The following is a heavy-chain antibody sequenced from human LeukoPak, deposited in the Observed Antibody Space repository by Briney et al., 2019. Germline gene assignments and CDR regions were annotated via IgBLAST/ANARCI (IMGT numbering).Heavy chain of an antibody. V-gene: IGHV3-7*01. Sequence: GGSLRLSCAVSGFTFSSYWMSWVRQAPGKGLEWAANIKQDGSEKYYVDSVKGRFTISRDNAKNSLYLQMNSLRAEDTAVYYCARDLDYYGSGSIHDYWGQGTLVTVSS. J-gene: IGHJ4*02. D-gene: IGHD3-10*01. CDR3: ARDLDYYGSGSIHDY. CDR2: IKQDGSEK. CDR1: GFTFSSYW.